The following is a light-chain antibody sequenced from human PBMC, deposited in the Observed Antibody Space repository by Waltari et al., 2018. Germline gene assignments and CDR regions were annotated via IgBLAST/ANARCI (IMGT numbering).Light chain of an antibody. V-gene: IGKV3-11*01. CDR1: QSVSNY. J-gene: IGKJ4*01. Sequence: EVVLTQSPATLSLSPGERATLSCRASQSVSNYLVWYQQKPGQAPRLIIHDASQRATGVPARFSGSGSGTDLTLTISSLEPEDFAVYYCQQRQYWPPLTFGGGTKVE. CDR2: DAS. CDR3: QQRQYWPPLT.